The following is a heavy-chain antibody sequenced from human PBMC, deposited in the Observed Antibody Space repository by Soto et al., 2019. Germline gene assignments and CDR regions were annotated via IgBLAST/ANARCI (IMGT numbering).Heavy chain of an antibody. CDR1: GFTFSSYS. Sequence: GGSLRLSCAASGFTFSSYSMNWVRQAPGKGLEWVSYISSSSSTIYYADSVKGRFTISRDNAKNSLYLQMNSLRAEDTAVYYCARDGGCSGGSCTGPLYYFDYWGQGTLVTVSS. CDR2: ISSSSSTI. D-gene: IGHD2-15*01. J-gene: IGHJ4*02. V-gene: IGHV3-48*01. CDR3: ARDGGCSGGSCTGPLYYFDY.